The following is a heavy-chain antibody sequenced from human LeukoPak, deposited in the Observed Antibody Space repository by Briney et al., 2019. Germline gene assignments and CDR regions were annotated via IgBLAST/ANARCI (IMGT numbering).Heavy chain of an antibody. CDR2: ISAGGAHT. V-gene: IGHV3-64*02. Sequence: GGSLRLSCAASGFRFSYHDMHWVRQAPGKGLEFVSSISAGGAHTFYADSVKGRFTISRDNFQSTMYLQMDGLRPEDSAVYYCARELGGTKTGGSDIWGQGTVVTVSS. CDR3: ARELGGTKTGGSDI. J-gene: IGHJ3*02. D-gene: IGHD1-14*01. CDR1: GFRFSYHD.